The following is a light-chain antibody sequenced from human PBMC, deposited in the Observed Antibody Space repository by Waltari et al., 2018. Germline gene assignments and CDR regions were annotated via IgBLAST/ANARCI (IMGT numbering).Light chain of an antibody. CDR2: NVC. CDR1: QGLGSSAGNTH. CDR3: MQGKQWPWT. V-gene: IGKV2-30*01. Sequence: QGLGSSAGNTHLNWFYQGPRQSSRLLIHNVCKRACRAPDRFSGSVSGTDFTPCISGVDAEDVGFYYGMQGKQWPWTFGQGTKVKI. J-gene: IGKJ1*01.